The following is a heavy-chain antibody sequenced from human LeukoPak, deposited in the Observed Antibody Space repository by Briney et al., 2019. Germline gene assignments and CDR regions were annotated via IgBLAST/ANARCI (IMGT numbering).Heavy chain of an antibody. D-gene: IGHD1-26*01. CDR3: ARRVGGSSLDY. V-gene: IGHV3-66*04. CDR2: IYRGGST. CDR1: GFTVSSNY. Sequence: GGSLRLSCAASGFTVSSNYMSWVRQAPGKGLEWVSLIYRGGSTYYADSVKDRFTISRDNYKNTLSLQMNSLRAEDTAVYYCARRVGGSSLDYWGQGTLVTVSS. J-gene: IGHJ4*02.